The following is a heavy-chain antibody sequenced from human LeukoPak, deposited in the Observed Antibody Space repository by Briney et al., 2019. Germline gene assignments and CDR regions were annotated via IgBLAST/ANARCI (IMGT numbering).Heavy chain of an antibody. CDR2: IFPSGGEI. J-gene: IGHJ4*02. CDR3: ARRAPSHDFDD. V-gene: IGHV3-23*01. Sequence: GGSLRLSCAASGFTFSTFAMIWVRQPPGKGLEWVSSIFPSGGEIHYADSVRGRFTISRDNSKSTLSLQVNSLRVEDTALYYCARRAPSHDFDDWGQGTLVTVSS. CDR1: GFTFSTFA.